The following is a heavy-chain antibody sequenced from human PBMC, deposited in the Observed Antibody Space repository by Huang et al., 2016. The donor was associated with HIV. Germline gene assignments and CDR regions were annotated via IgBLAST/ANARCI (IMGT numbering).Heavy chain of an antibody. V-gene: IGHV4-39*07. CDR3: ARQTLQWYNPHHFDS. CDR1: GGSISDSMSNFY. CDR2: RSYDGRP. D-gene: IGHD1-20*01. Sequence: QVQLLESGPRLVKPSATLSLTCSVSGGSISDSMSNFYWNWIRQPPGTGLEWIASRSYDGRPHYNPALGSRIALSLDMSKRQFSLRLTSVTDADTAIYYCARQTLQWYNPHHFDSWGLGTLVTVSS. J-gene: IGHJ4*02.